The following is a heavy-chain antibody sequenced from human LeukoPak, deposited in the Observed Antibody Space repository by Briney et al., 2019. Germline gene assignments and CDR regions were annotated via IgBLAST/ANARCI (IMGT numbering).Heavy chain of an antibody. CDR2: IWYDESNK. CDR1: GFTFSSYG. D-gene: IGHD2/OR15-2a*01. J-gene: IGHJ3*02. V-gene: IGHV3-33*01. CDR3: ARDDPSVNDAFDI. Sequence: GRSLRLSCAASGFTFSSYGMHWVRQVPGKGLEWVAGIWYDESNKYYAYSVEGRFTISRDNSKTTLDLEMNTLGAEDTDVYYCARDDPSVNDAFDIWGQGTMVTVSS.